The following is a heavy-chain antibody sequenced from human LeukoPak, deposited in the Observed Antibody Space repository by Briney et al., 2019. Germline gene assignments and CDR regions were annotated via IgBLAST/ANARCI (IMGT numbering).Heavy chain of an antibody. J-gene: IGHJ4*02. Sequence: ASVKLSCKASGYTFSNYGISWMRQAPGQGLEWMGWISAYNINTNLAQKFQGRVTMTTDTSTSTAYMELRSLRSDDTAVYYCASWAGYCSTNNCYATSLDYWGQGTLVTVSA. CDR1: GYTFSNYG. CDR2: ISAYNINT. V-gene: IGHV1-18*01. D-gene: IGHD2-2*01. CDR3: ASWAGYCSTNNCYATSLDY.